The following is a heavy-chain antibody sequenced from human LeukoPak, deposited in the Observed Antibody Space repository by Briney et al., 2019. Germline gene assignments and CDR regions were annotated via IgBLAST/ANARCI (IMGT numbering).Heavy chain of an antibody. J-gene: IGHJ4*02. CDR1: GFPFSSFG. CDR3: AKDGDSGSYFDY. Sequence: GGSLRLSCAASGFPFSSFGMHWVRQAPGKGLEWVAVISYDGSNKYYADSVKGRFTISRDNSKNTLYLQMNSLRAEDTAVYYCAKDGDSGSYFDYWGQGTLVTVSS. CDR2: ISYDGSNK. D-gene: IGHD1-26*01. V-gene: IGHV3-30*18.